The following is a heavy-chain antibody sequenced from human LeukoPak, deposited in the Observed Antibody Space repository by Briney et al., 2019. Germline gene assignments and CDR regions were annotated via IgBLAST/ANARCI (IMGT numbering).Heavy chain of an antibody. CDR2: ISPTVGIA. V-gene: IGHV1-69*02. J-gene: IGHJ4*02. CDR3: ATAVSVAAPFDY. Sequence: APVKVSCKASGGTFSSYTISWVRQAPGQGLEWMGRISPTVGIAKYAQKFQGRVTITADKSTSTAYMELNSLRSEDTAVYHCATAVSVAAPFDYWGQGSLVTVSS. CDR1: GGTFSSYT. D-gene: IGHD6-19*01.